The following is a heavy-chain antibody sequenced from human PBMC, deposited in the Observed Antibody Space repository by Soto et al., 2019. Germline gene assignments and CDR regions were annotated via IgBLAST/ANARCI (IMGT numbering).Heavy chain of an antibody. CDR1: GGSISRGGYS. CDR2: IYHSGST. Sequence: PSETLSLTCAVSGGSISRGGYSWSWIRQPPGKGLEWIGYIYHSGSTYYNPSLKSRVTISVDRSKNQFSLKLSSVTAADTAVYYCARELPNYGDYDTGYFDYWGQGTLVTAS. CDR3: ARELPNYGDYDTGYFDY. V-gene: IGHV4-30-2*01. D-gene: IGHD4-17*01. J-gene: IGHJ4*02.